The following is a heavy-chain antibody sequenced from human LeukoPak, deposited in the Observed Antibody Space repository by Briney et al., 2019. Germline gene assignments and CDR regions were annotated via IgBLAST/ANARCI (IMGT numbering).Heavy chain of an antibody. J-gene: IGHJ3*02. CDR2: IKQDGSEK. D-gene: IGHD2-2*02. V-gene: IGHV3-7*01. Sequence: GGSLRLSCAASGFTFSSYWMSWVRQAPGKGLGWVANIKQDGSEKYYVDSVKGRFTISRDNAKNSLYLQMNSLRAEDTAVYYCAREGCSSTSCYTEAFDIWGQGTMVTVSS. CDR3: AREGCSSTSCYTEAFDI. CDR1: GFTFSSYW.